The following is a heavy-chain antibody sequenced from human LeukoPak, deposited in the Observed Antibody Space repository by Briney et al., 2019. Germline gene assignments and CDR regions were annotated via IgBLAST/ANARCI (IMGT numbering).Heavy chain of an antibody. CDR2: IYPGSSDT. Sequence: GESLKISCKGSGYTFTSYWIGWVRQMPGRGQELMEIIYPGSSDTIYSPSFQGQVTISADKSISTAYLQWSSLKASDTAMYYCARPLHDYSKYWFDPWGQGTLVTVSS. CDR3: ARPLHDYSKYWFDP. D-gene: IGHD4-11*01. J-gene: IGHJ5*02. CDR1: GYTFTSYW. V-gene: IGHV5-51*01.